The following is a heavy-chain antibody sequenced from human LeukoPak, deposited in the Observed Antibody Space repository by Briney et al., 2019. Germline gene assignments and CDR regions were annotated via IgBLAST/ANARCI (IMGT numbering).Heavy chain of an antibody. CDR2: ISAYNGNT. Sequence: ASVKVSCKASGYTFTNYAINWVRQAPGQGLEWMGWISAYNGNTNYAQKLQGRVTMTTDTSTSTAYMELRSLRSDDTAVYYCARDLKGTGRFDYWGQGTLVTVSS. CDR3: ARDLKGTGRFDY. D-gene: IGHD7-27*01. V-gene: IGHV1-18*01. CDR1: GYTFTNYA. J-gene: IGHJ4*02.